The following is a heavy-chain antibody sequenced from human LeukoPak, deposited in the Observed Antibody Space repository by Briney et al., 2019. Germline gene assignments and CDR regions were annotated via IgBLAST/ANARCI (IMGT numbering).Heavy chain of an antibody. D-gene: IGHD4-11*01. CDR3: ARVYSINYYYMDV. CDR1: GGSFSGYY. CDR2: INHSGST. V-gene: IGHV4-34*01. J-gene: IGHJ6*03. Sequence: SETLSLTCAVYGGSFSGYYWSWIRQPPGKGLEWIGEINHSGSTNYNPSLKSRVTISVDTSKNQFSLKLSSVTAADTAVYYCARVYSINYYYMDVWGKGTTVTVSS.